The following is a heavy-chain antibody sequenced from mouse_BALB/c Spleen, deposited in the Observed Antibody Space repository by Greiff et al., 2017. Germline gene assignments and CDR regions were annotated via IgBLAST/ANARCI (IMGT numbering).Heavy chain of an antibody. CDR2: ISDGGSYT. D-gene: IGHD2-1*01. CDR3: ARDTMVTTKSNYFDY. V-gene: IGHV5-4*02. CDR1: GFTFSDYY. Sequence: EVMLVESGGGLVKPGGSLKLSCAASGFTFSDYYMYWVRQTPEKRLEWVATISDGGSYTYYPDSVKGRFTISRDNAKNNLYLQMSSLKSEDTAMYYCARDTMVTTKSNYFDYWGQGTTLTVSS. J-gene: IGHJ2*01.